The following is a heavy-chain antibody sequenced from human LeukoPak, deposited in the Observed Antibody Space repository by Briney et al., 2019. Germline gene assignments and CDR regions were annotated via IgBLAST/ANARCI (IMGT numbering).Heavy chain of an antibody. V-gene: IGHV3-48*02. CDR1: GFTFSNCA. Sequence: GKSLRLSCAASGFTFSNCAMHWVRQAPGKGLEWVSHITASGTAMFYADSVKGRFTVSRDNAKNSLYLQMNSLRDEDTAVYYCASSGSYRFDYWGQGTLVTVSS. CDR3: ASSGSYRFDY. J-gene: IGHJ4*02. D-gene: IGHD1-26*01. CDR2: ITASGTAM.